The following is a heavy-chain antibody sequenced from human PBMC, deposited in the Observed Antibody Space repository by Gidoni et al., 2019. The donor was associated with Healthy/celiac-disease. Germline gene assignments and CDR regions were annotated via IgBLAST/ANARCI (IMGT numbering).Heavy chain of an antibody. J-gene: IGHJ6*03. Sequence: QVQLVESGGGVVQPGRSLRLSCAASGFTFSSSGLHWVRQAPGKGLEGVAVISYDGSNKYYADSVKGRFTISRDNSKNTLYLQMNSLRAEDTAVYYCAKDIVYYDSSGYLYYMDVWGKGTTVTVSS. V-gene: IGHV3-30*18. CDR2: ISYDGSNK. CDR3: AKDIVYYDSSGYLYYMDV. D-gene: IGHD3-22*01. CDR1: GFTFSSSG.